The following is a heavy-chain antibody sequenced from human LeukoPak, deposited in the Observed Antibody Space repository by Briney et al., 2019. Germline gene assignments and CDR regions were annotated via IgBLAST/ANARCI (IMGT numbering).Heavy chain of an antibody. V-gene: IGHV3-11*04. J-gene: IGHJ4*02. CDR2: ISSSGGTI. CDR1: GFTFSDYY. Sequence: PGGSLRLSCAASGFTFSDYYMSWIRQAPGKGLEGVSYISSSGGTIYYADSVTGRFTISRDNAKNSLYLQMNSLRAEDTAVYYCARDKGTGWYFLYWGQGTLVTVSS. CDR3: ARDKGTGWYFLY. D-gene: IGHD6-19*01.